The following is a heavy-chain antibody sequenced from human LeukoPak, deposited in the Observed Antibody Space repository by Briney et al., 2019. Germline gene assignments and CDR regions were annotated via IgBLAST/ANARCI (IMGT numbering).Heavy chain of an antibody. CDR3: ARHSRTYYDFDY. J-gene: IGHJ4*02. Sequence: PSETLSLTFTVSGGSISSYYWSWIRQPPKKGLNCIGYIHYSGSTNYNPSLKSRVTISVDTSKNQFSLRLKSVTAADKAVYYCARHSRTYYDFDYWGQGTLVTVSS. V-gene: IGHV4-59*08. D-gene: IGHD1-26*01. CDR1: GGSISSYY. CDR2: IHYSGST.